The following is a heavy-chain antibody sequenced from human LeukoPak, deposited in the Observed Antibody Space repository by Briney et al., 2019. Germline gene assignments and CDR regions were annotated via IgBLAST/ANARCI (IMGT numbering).Heavy chain of an antibody. CDR3: AANTHSGY. CDR2: IKEDGSEK. Sequence: PGGSLRLSCAASGFTFSSPWMKWVRQAPGKGLESVAVIKEDGSEKHYVDSVKGRFAISRDNAKNSLYLQMNNVRAEDTAVYFCAANTHSGYWGQGALVTVSS. CDR1: GFTFSSPW. D-gene: IGHD1-26*01. J-gene: IGHJ4*02. V-gene: IGHV3-7*05.